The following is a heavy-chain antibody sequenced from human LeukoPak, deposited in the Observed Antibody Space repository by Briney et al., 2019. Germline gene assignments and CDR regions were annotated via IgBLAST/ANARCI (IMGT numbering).Heavy chain of an antibody. CDR3: AKDVARWFGEFDY. CDR2: ISGSGGST. CDR1: GFTFSSYG. J-gene: IGHJ4*02. D-gene: IGHD3-10*01. Sequence: GGSLRLSCAASGFTFSSYGMHWVRQAPGKGLEWVSAISGSGGSTYYADSVKGRFTISRDNSKDTLYLQMNSLRAEDTAVYYCAKDVARWFGEFDYWGQGTLVTVSS. V-gene: IGHV3-23*01.